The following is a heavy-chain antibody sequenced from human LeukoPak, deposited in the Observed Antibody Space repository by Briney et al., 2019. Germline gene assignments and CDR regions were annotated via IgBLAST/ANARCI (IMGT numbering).Heavy chain of an antibody. CDR2: IKQDGSEK. Sequence: PGGSLRLSCAASGFTFSNNWMSWVRQAPGKGLEWVANIKQDGSEKYYVDSVKGRFTISRDNAKNSLYLQMNSLRAEDTAVYYSARLYCGGDCYSVSPYWGQGTLVTVSS. D-gene: IGHD2-21*02. J-gene: IGHJ4*02. CDR1: GFTFSNNW. V-gene: IGHV3-7*03. CDR3: ARLYCGGDCYSVSPY.